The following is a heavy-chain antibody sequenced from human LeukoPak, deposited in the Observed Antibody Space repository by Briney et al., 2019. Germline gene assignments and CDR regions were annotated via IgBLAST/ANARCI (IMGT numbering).Heavy chain of an antibody. V-gene: IGHV1-8*01. Sequence: EASVKVSCKASGYTFTSYDINWVRQATGQGLEWMGWMNPNSGNTGYAQKFQGRVTMTRNTSISTAYMELSSLRSEDTAVYYCARGSTRYFDWSKYYYYMDVWGKGTTVTVSS. CDR1: GYTFTSYD. CDR2: MNPNSGNT. CDR3: ARGSTRYFDWSKYYYYMDV. D-gene: IGHD3-9*01. J-gene: IGHJ6*03.